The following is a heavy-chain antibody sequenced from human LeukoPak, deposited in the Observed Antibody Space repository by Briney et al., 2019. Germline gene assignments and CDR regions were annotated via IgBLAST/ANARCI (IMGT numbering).Heavy chain of an antibody. V-gene: IGHV1-46*01. Sequence: ASVKVSCKASGYTFTSYYMHWARQAPGQGLEWMGLINPTGGSTGYAQKFQGRVTMTRDMSTSTDYMELSSLRSEDTAIYYCARDNSVGDNAWWFDPWGQGTLVTVSS. D-gene: IGHD1-26*01. J-gene: IGHJ5*02. CDR1: GYTFTSYY. CDR3: ARDNSVGDNAWWFDP. CDR2: INPTGGST.